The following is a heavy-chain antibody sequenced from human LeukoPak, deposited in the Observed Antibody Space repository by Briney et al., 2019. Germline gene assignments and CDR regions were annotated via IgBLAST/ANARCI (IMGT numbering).Heavy chain of an antibody. CDR3: ARERYSSSWSDV. CDR2: IYPGDSDT. CDR1: GSSFSNYW. Sequence: GESLKISCQGSGSSFSNYWIAWVRRVPGKGLEWVGIIYPGDSDTTYSPSFQGRVTISADKSITTAYLQWSRLEASDTAMYYCARERYSSSWSDVWGQGTTVTVSS. D-gene: IGHD6-13*01. J-gene: IGHJ6*02. V-gene: IGHV5-51*01.